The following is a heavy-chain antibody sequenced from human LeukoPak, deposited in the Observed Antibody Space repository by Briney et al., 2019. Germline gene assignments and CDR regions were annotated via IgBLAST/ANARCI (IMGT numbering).Heavy chain of an antibody. CDR1: GFTFSSYW. Sequence: GGSLRLSCAASGFTFSSYWMSWVRQAPGKGLEWVANRKQDGSGKYYVDSVKGRFTISRDNAKNSLYLQMNSLRAEDTAVYYCAREDYSSGWSGKNDYWGQGTLVTVSS. V-gene: IGHV3-7*01. J-gene: IGHJ4*02. CDR3: AREDYSSGWSGKNDY. CDR2: RKQDGSGK. D-gene: IGHD6-19*01.